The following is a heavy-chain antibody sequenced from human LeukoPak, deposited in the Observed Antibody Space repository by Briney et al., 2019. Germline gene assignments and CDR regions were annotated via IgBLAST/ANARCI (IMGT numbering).Heavy chain of an antibody. CDR2: FDPEDGET. D-gene: IGHD3-16*02. V-gene: IGHV1-24*01. CDR3: ATGSRMNAYDYVWGSYRGPGFDY. Sequence: ASVKVSCKASGYTFTDYYMHWVRQAPGKGLEWMGGFDPEDGETIYAQKFQGRVTMTEDTSTDTAYMELSSLRSEDTAVYYCATGSRMNAYDYVWGSYRGPGFDYWGQGTLVTVSS. CDR1: GYTFTDYY. J-gene: IGHJ4*02.